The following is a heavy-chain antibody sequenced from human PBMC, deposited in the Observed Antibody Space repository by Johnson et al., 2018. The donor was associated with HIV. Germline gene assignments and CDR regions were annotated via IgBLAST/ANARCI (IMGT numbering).Heavy chain of an antibody. CDR1: GFTFSSYA. CDR3: ARSSGYYGTDAFDI. CDR2: ISYDGSNK. J-gene: IGHJ3*02. D-gene: IGHD3-22*01. Sequence: QVQLVASGGGVVQPGRSLRLSCAASGFTFSSYAMHWVRQAPGKGLEWVAVISYDGSNKYYADSVKGRFTISRDNSKNTLYLQMNSLRAEDMAVYYCARSSGYYGTDAFDIWGQGTMVTVSS. V-gene: IGHV3-30*04.